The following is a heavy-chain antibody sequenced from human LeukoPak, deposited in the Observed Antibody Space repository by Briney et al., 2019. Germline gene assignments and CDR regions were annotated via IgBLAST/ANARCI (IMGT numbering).Heavy chain of an antibody. Sequence: PSETLSLTCTVSGDSISSGYYWGWIRQPPGKGLEWIGSIYHSGSTYYNPSLKSRVTISVDTSKNQFSLKLSSVTAADTAVYYCARWGGGLFDYWGQGTLVTVSS. V-gene: IGHV4-38-2*02. CDR1: GDSISSGYY. CDR2: IYHSGST. D-gene: IGHD3-16*01. J-gene: IGHJ4*02. CDR3: ARWGGGLFDY.